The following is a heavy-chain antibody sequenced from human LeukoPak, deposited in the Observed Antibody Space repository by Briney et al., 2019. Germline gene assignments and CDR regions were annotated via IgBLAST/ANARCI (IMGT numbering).Heavy chain of an antibody. CDR2: ISYDGSNK. V-gene: IGHV3-30*18. CDR1: GFTFSSYG. J-gene: IGHJ4*02. CDR3: AKASGAASVAGHFDY. D-gene: IGHD6-19*01. Sequence: GRSLRLSCAASGFTFSSYGMHWVRQAPGKGLEWVAVISYDGSNKYYADSVKGRFTISRDNSKNTLYLQMNSLRAEDTAVYYCAKASGAASVAGHFDYWGQETLVTVPS.